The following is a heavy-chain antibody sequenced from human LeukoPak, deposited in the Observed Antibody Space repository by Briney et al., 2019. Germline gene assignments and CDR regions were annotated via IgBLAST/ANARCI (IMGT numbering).Heavy chain of an antibody. CDR3: ARDLEQQLVYNWFDP. CDR1: GYTFTGYY. CDR2: INPNSGGT. V-gene: IGHV1-2*02. Sequence: GASVKVSCKASGYTFTGYYMHWVRQAPGQGLEWMGWINPNSGGTNYAQKLQGRVTMTRDTSISTAYMELSRLRSDDTAVYYCARDLEQQLVYNWFDPWGQGTLVTVSS. D-gene: IGHD6-13*01. J-gene: IGHJ5*02.